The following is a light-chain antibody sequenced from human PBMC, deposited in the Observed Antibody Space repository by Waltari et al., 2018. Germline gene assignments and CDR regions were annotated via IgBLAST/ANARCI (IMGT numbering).Light chain of an antibody. J-gene: IGLJ3*02. Sequence: WGQKKPGQVPRKLNYDTSNKHSCTPARFSGSLLGGKAALTLSGAQPEDEAEYYCLLWYSGARWVFGGGTKLSVL. CDR2: DTS. CDR3: LLWYSGARWV. V-gene: IGLV7-46*01.